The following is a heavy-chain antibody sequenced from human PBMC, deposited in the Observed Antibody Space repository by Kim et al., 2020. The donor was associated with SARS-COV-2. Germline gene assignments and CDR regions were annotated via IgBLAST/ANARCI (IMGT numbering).Heavy chain of an antibody. V-gene: IGHV4-59*01. J-gene: IGHJ3*02. CDR1: GGSISHDC. CDR3: ARDGFDEESVKNDGFDI. CDR2: ISCSGNK. Sequence: SETLSLTCTVSGGSISHDCWNWSRHGPGNVLVCPLGISCSGNKTDNPALKSRSPMSLDPYRHQFSLSLIPVTAADTAVYYCARDGFDEESVKNDGFDIWGQVTKVTV. D-gene: IGHD3-9*01.